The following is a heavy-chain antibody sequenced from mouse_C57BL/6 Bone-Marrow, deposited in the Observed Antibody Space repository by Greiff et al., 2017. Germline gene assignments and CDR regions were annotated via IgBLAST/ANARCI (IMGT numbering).Heavy chain of an antibody. CDR3: TSYDYDGAWFAY. CDR2: IDPENGDT. V-gene: IGHV14-4*01. J-gene: IGHJ3*01. CDR1: GFNIKDDY. D-gene: IGHD2-4*01. Sequence: VQLQQSGAELVRPGASVKLSCTASGFNIKDDYMHWVKQRPEQGLEWIGWIDPENGDTEYASKFQGKATITADTSSNTAYLQLSSLTSEDTAVYSGTSYDYDGAWFAYWGQGTLVTVSA.